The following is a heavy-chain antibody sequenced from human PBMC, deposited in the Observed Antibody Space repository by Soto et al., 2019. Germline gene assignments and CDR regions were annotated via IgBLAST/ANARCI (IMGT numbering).Heavy chain of an antibody. D-gene: IGHD1-1*01. CDR3: AREKLKLYYLDY. V-gene: IGHV1-46*01. J-gene: IGHJ4*02. CDR1: GYTXTSYY. CDR2: INPSGGRT. Sequence: SXKVSYKASGYTXTSYYMHLVRQAPGQGLEWMGIINPSGGRTSYAQKFQGIVTITRDTHTSTVYMETSSLRSEDTAVYYCAREKLKLYYLDYWGQGTLVTVSS.